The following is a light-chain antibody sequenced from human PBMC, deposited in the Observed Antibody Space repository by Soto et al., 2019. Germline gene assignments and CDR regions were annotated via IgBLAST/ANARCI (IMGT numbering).Light chain of an antibody. V-gene: IGKV3-20*01. CDR1: QSVDSNC. CDR2: GTS. J-gene: IGKJ2*01. CDR3: QQYGSSVYT. Sequence: ENVLTQSPGTLSLSPGERATLSCRASQSVDSNCLAWYQHKPGQTPRLLLYGTSTRATGIPDRFSGSGSGTDFTLEINGLEPEDFAVYYCQQYGSSVYTFGQGTKLEIK.